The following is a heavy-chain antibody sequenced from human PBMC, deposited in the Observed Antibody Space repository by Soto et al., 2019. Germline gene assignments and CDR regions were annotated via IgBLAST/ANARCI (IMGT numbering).Heavy chain of an antibody. D-gene: IGHD3-9*01. Sequence: GGSLRLSCSASGFTFSSYAMHWVRQAPGKGLEYVSAISSNGGSTYYADSVKGRFTISRDNSKNTLYLQMSSLRAEDTAVYYCVNGGLRYFDWLSSFDYWAQGTLVTVSS. CDR3: VNGGLRYFDWLSSFDY. CDR1: GFTFSSYA. CDR2: ISSNGGST. J-gene: IGHJ4*02. V-gene: IGHV3-64D*06.